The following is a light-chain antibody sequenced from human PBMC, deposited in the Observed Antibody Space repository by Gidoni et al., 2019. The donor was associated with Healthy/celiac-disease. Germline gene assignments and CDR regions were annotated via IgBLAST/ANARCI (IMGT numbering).Light chain of an antibody. CDR1: QSVSSN. V-gene: IGKV3-15*01. J-gene: IGKJ4*01. CDR3: QQYNSSPLT. Sequence: LPLTQPPATLSVSPGERATLSCRASQSVSSNLPWYQQKPGQAPRLLIYGASSRATGIPARFSGSGSGTEFTLTISSLQSEDFAVYYCQQYNSSPLTFGGGTKVEIK. CDR2: GAS.